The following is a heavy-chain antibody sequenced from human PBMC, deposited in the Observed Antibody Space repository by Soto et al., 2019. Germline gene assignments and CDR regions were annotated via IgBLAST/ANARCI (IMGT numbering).Heavy chain of an antibody. V-gene: IGHV4-34*01. CDR2: INHRGST. CDR3: ARVSGTYYYGMDV. J-gene: IGHJ6*02. D-gene: IGHD3-10*01. CDR1: GGSFSGYY. Sequence: QVQLQQWGAGLLKPSATLSLTCAVFGGSFSGYYWSWIRQPPGKGLEWIGEINHRGSTNYNPALKTRVTISVDTSKNQFSLKLSSVTAADTAVDYRARVSGTYYYGMDVWGQGTTVTVSS.